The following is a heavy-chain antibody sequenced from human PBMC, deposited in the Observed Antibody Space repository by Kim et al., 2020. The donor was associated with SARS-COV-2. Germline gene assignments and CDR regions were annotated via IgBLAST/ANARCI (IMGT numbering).Heavy chain of an antibody. CDR3: ARGGGDY. CDR2: SGSTI. V-gene: IGHV3-11*01. D-gene: IGHD2-15*01. J-gene: IGHJ4*02. Sequence: SGSTIYYADSVKGRFTISRDNAKNSLYLQMNSLRAEDTAVYYCARGGGDYWGQGTLVTVSS.